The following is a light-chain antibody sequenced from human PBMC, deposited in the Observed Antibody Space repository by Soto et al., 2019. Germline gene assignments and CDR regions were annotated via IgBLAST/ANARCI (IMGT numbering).Light chain of an antibody. V-gene: IGKV3-15*01. Sequence: EIVLTQSPGTLSLSPWERATLSCRASQSVSSNYLVWYQQKGGQAPRLLIYGASNRATGIPARFSGSGSGTEFTLTISSLQSEDFGVYYCQQYNNWWTFGQGTKVDIK. CDR3: QQYNNWWT. CDR2: GAS. J-gene: IGKJ1*01. CDR1: QSVSSN.